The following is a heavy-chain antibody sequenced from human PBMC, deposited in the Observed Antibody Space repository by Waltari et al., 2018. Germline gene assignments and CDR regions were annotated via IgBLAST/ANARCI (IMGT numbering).Heavy chain of an antibody. CDR3: ARTGVVYPFDY. J-gene: IGHJ4*02. CDR1: GYTFTGYY. CDR2: NNRNSGGT. Sequence: QVQLVQSGAEVKKPGASVKVSCKASGYTFTGYYMHWVRQAPGQGLRGMGWNNRNSGGTNNAKKVKGRVTMTRDTSISTAYMELSRLRSDDTAVYYWARTGVVYPFDYWGQGTLVTVSS. D-gene: IGHD3-3*01. V-gene: IGHV1-2*02.